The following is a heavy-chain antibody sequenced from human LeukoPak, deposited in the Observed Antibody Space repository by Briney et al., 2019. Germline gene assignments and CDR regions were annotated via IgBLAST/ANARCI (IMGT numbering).Heavy chain of an antibody. CDR1: GFTFSSYE. V-gene: IGHV3-48*03. D-gene: IGHD3-22*01. Sequence: GGSLRLSCAASGFTFSSYEMSWVRQAPGKGLEWVSYISSSGSTIYYADSVKGRFTISRDNAEKSLYLQMNSLKVEDTGFYYCARGHDSSGFHAFDPWGQGTLVTVSS. J-gene: IGHJ5*02. CDR2: ISSSGSTI. CDR3: ARGHDSSGFHAFDP.